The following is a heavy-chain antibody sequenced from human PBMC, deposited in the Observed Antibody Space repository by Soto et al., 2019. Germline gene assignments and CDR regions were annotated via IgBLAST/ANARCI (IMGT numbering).Heavy chain of an antibody. Sequence: GASVKVSCKASGYTFTSYGISWVRQAPGQGLEWMGWINPYNGNTNYAQKLQGRVTMTTDTSTSTAYMELRSLRSDDTAMYYCARGGYYDSSGSRNYHYYGMNVWGQGTTVTVSS. CDR1: GYTFTSYG. CDR2: INPYNGNT. D-gene: IGHD3-22*01. J-gene: IGHJ6*02. V-gene: IGHV1-18*01. CDR3: ARGGYYDSSGSRNYHYYGMNV.